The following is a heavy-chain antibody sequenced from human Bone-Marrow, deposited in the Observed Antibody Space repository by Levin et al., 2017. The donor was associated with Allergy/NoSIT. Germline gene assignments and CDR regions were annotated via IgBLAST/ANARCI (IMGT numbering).Heavy chain of an antibody. CDR2: MNPNSGNT. CDR3: ATRGPSSSWYYFDY. D-gene: IGHD6-13*01. V-gene: IGHV1-8*01. J-gene: IGHJ4*02. Sequence: ASVKVSCKASGYTFTSYDINWVRQATGQGLEWMGWMNPNSGNTGYAQKFQGRVTMTRNTSISTAYMELSSLRSEDTAVYYCATRGPSSSWYYFDYWGQGTLVTVSS. CDR1: GYTFTSYD.